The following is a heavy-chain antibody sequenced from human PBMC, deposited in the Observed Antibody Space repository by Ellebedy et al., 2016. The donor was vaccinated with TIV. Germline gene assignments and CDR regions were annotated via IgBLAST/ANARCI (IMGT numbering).Heavy chain of an antibody. CDR3: ARDRSLWNPPDN. V-gene: IGHV1-18*01. D-gene: IGHD3-16*02. Sequence: ASVKVSCXASGGTFSSYAISWVRQAPGQGLEWMGWISAYSGNTNYAQNLQGRVTMTKDTSTSTAYLELRSLRSDDTAVYYCARDRSLWNPPDNWGQGTLVTVSS. CDR2: ISAYSGNT. CDR1: GGTFSSYA. J-gene: IGHJ4*02.